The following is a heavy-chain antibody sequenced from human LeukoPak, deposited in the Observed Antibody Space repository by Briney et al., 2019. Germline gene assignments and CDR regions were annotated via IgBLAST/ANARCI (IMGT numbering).Heavy chain of an antibody. CDR2: ISAYNGNT. D-gene: IGHD6-13*01. Sequence: GASVKVSCEASGYTFTSYGISWVRQAPGQGLEWMGWISAYNGNTNYAQKLQGRVTMTTDTSTSTAYMELRSLRSDDTAVYYCARAEQQPNAEYFQHWGQGTLVTVSS. CDR1: GYTFTSYG. J-gene: IGHJ1*01. V-gene: IGHV1-18*01. CDR3: ARAEQQPNAEYFQH.